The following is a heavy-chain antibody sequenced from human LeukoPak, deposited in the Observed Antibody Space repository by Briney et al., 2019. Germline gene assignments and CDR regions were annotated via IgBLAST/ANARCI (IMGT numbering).Heavy chain of an antibody. D-gene: IGHD3-16*02. CDR2: IWYDGSSK. Sequence: GRSLRLSCAASGFTFSSYGMHWVRQAPGKGLEWVARIWYDGSSKHYADSVRGRFTISRDNSKNTLYLQMNSLRAEDTAVYYCARDFELSHWGQGTLVTVSS. J-gene: IGHJ4*02. CDR1: GFTFSSYG. V-gene: IGHV3-33*01. CDR3: ARDFELSH.